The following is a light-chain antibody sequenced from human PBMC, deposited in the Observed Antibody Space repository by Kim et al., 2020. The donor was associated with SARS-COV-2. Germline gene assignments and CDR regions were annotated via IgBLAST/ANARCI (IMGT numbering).Light chain of an antibody. CDR2: GAS. Sequence: SPGERATLSCRASQSVSSNLAWYQQKPGQAPRLLIYGASTRATGIPARFSGSGSGTEFTLTISSLQSEDFAIYYCQQYNNWPPITFGQGTRLEIK. J-gene: IGKJ5*01. CDR1: QSVSSN. V-gene: IGKV3-15*01. CDR3: QQYNNWPPIT.